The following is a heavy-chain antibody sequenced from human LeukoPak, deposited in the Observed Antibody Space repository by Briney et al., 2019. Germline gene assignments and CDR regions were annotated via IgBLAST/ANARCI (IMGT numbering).Heavy chain of an antibody. CDR2: IEEYGSEI. CDR1: GFTFTSYW. CDR3: ARDKIVGATYFDY. J-gene: IGHJ4*02. D-gene: IGHD1-26*01. V-gene: IGHV3-7*01. Sequence: GGSLRLSCAASGFTFTSYWMGWVRQAPGKGLEWVANIEEYGSEIDYVDSVKGRFTISRDNAKNSLYLQMNSLRAEDTAVYYCARDKIVGATYFDYWGQGTLVTVSS.